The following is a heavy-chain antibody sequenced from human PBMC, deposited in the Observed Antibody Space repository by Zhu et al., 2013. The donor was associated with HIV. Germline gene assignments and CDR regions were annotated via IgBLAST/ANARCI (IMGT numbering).Heavy chain of an antibody. CDR3: ARDPLRLFDYNEGYFDQ. CDR1: GYTFNDYY. J-gene: IGHJ4*02. D-gene: IGHD4-4*01. CDR2: INPKSGGT. Sequence: QVHLVQSGAEVRKPGASVKVSCKASGYTFNDYYMHWVRQVSGQRLEWMGWINPKSGGTDIARKFDDRLTMTRDTSINTAYMEFTRLKPDDTAVYYCARDPLRLFDYNEGYFDQWGQGTLITVSS. V-gene: IGHV1-2*02.